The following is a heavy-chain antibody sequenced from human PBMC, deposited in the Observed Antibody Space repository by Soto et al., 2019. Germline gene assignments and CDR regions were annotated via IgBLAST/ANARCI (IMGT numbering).Heavy chain of an antibody. J-gene: IGHJ6*02. CDR1: SGSISSSNW. V-gene: IGHV4-4*01. D-gene: IGHD3-3*01. CDR3: ARVPYYDFWSGLRMDV. CDR2: IYHSGST. Sequence: PSETLSLTCAVSSGSISSSNWWSWVRQPPGKGLEWIGDIYHSGSTNYNPSLKSRVTISVDKSKNQFSLKLSSVTAADTAVYCCARVPYYDFWSGLRMDVWGQGTTVTVSS.